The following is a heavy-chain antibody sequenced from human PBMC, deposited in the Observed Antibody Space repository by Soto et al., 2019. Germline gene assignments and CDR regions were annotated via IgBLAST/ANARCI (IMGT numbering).Heavy chain of an antibody. J-gene: IGHJ4*02. CDR3: ARGLKGELSSLYFGY. Sequence: PSETLSLTCTVSGGSISSSSYYWGWIRQPPGKGLEWIGSIYYSGSTYYNPSLKSRVTISVDTSKNQFSLKLSSVTAADTAVYYCARGLKGELSSLYFGYWGQGTLVTAPQ. CDR2: IYYSGST. D-gene: IGHD3-16*02. CDR1: GGSISSSSYY. V-gene: IGHV4-39*01.